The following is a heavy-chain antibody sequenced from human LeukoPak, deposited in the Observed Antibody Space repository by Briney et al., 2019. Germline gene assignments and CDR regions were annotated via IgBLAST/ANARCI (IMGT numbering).Heavy chain of an antibody. D-gene: IGHD2-15*01. Sequence: GASVKVSCKASGYTFTSYAMNWVRQAPGQGLEWMGWINTNTGNPTYAQGFTGRFVFSLDTSVSTAYLQISSLKAEDTAVHYCARGGWLAATSYGMDVWGQGTTVTVSS. V-gene: IGHV7-4-1*02. CDR2: INTNTGNP. CDR3: ARGGWLAATSYGMDV. CDR1: GYTFTSYA. J-gene: IGHJ6*02.